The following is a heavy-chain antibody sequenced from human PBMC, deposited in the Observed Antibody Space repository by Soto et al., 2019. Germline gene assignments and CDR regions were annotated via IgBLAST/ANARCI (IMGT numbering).Heavy chain of an antibody. V-gene: IGHV2-5*02. CDR1: GFSLSTIGGG. Sequence: SGPTLVNPTQTLTLTCTFSGFSLSTIGGGVGWVRQPPGKALEWLALIYWDDDKRYSPSLKTRLTITKDTSKDQVVLTMTHMEPVETAAYCCAHRLSGFTAATITRGVDAFDIWRKGAMVT. D-gene: IGHD5-12*01. J-gene: IGHJ3*02. CDR2: IYWDDDK. CDR3: AHRLSGFTAATITRGVDAFDI.